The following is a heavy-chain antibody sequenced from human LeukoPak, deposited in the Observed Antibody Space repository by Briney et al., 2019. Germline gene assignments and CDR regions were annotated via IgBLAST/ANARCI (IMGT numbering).Heavy chain of an antibody. Sequence: SETLSLTCTVSGGSISSGGYCWSWIRQHPGKGLDGSGYIYYSGTTYYTPSLQSPVTISVDTSKNQFSLKLSSGAAADTAGYYCARERVVVVPAAIGTIWFDPWGQGTLVSLSS. D-gene: IGHD2-2*02. V-gene: IGHV4-31*01. CDR1: GGSISSGGYC. CDR3: ARERVVVVPAAIGTIWFDP. CDR2: IYYSGTT. J-gene: IGHJ5*02.